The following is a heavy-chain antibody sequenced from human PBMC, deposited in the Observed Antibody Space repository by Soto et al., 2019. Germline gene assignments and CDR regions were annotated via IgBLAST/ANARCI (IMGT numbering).Heavy chain of an antibody. V-gene: IGHV1-46*03. CDR3: ARDHWYCSGGTKCGFDY. CDR1: GYTFTSYY. J-gene: IGHJ4*02. D-gene: IGHD2-15*01. Sequence: ASVKVSCKASGYTFTSYYMHWVRQAPGQGLEWMGIINPSGGSTSYAQKFQGRVTMTRDTSTSTVYMELSSLRSEDTAVYYCARDHWYCSGGTKCGFDYWGQGTLVTVPQ. CDR2: INPSGGST.